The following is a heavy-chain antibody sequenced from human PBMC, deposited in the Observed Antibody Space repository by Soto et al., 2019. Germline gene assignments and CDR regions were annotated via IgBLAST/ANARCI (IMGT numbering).Heavy chain of an antibody. J-gene: IGHJ5*02. D-gene: IGHD6-19*01. Sequence: RPSVKVACKTSVYTFTSYDINWVRQDTGQGLEWMGWMNPDSGNAGYPQKFQDRVTMTSDNSINTAYMELSSLRSEDTAVYYCARGLNHQWLVQNWFDPWGQGTLVTVSS. V-gene: IGHV1-8*01. CDR1: VYTFTSYD. CDR3: ARGLNHQWLVQNWFDP. CDR2: MNPDSGNA.